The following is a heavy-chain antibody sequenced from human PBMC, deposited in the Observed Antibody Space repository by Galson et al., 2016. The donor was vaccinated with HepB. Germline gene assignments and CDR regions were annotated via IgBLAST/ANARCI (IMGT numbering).Heavy chain of an antibody. CDR2: IRGTGGTT. CDR3: AKATPCFYVLTGFSVYYSDD. CDR1: GFIFSDYA. V-gene: IGHV3-23*01. J-gene: IGHJ4*01. D-gene: IGHD3-9*01. Sequence: SLRLSCAASGFIFSDYAMSWVRQAPGKGLQWVSTIRGTGGTTHYADSVKGRFTISRDNSTNTLYLQMSSLKAEDTAMYYCAKATPCFYVLTGFSVYYSDDWGHGTLVTVSS.